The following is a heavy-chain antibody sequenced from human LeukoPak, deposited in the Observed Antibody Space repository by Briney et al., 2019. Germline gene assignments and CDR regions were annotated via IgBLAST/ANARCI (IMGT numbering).Heavy chain of an antibody. Sequence: ASVKVSCKASGYTFNNNGISWMRQAPGQGLEWMGWISAYNDNTNNAQKFQGRVTMTTDTSTSTAYLELRSLRSDDTAVYYCARDMGYCSGGSCPHNAFDIWGQGTMVTVS. CDR2: ISAYNDNT. CDR1: GYTFNNNG. V-gene: IGHV1-18*01. D-gene: IGHD2-15*01. CDR3: ARDMGYCSGGSCPHNAFDI. J-gene: IGHJ3*02.